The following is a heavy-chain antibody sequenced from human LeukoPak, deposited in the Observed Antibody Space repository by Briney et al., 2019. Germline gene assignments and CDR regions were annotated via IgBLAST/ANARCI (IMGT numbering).Heavy chain of an antibody. V-gene: IGHV3-23*01. CDR2: INANSGTR. J-gene: IGHJ5*01. CDR1: GFAFSFFA. D-gene: IGHD6-19*01. Sequence: PGGSLRLSCEASGFAFSFFAMSWLRQAPGKGLEWVSTINANSGTRSYAASERGRFTISRDNSKNTLYLQLNTLRADDTAVYYCAKPISGGLAVTADWFAPWGQGTLVVVSS. CDR3: AKPISGGLAVTADWFAP.